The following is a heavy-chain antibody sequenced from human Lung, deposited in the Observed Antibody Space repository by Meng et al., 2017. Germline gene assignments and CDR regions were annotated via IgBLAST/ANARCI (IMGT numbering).Heavy chain of an antibody. CDR2: INHSGST. D-gene: IGHD4-11*01. CDR3: ARGPTTMAHDFDY. Sequence: QVQPQTWGAGLLKPSATLSLTGVVSGGSFSDYYWSWIRQPPGKGLEWIGEINHSGSTNYNPSLESRATISVDTSQNNLSLKLSSVTAADSAVYYCARGPTTMAHDFDYWGQGTLVTVSS. J-gene: IGHJ4*02. CDR1: GGSFSDYY. V-gene: IGHV4-34*01.